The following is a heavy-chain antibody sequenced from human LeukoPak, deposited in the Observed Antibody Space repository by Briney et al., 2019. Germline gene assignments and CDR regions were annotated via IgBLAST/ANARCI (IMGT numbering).Heavy chain of an antibody. CDR1: GGSISSYY. J-gene: IGHJ6*03. D-gene: IGHD3-10*01. Sequence: SETLSLTCTVSGGSISSYYWGWIRQPPGKGLEWIGSIYYSGSTYYNPSLKSRVTISVDTSKNQFSLKLTSVTAADTAVYYCARDGYGSGSYSYYYYYMDVWGNGTTVTVSS. CDR3: ARDGYGSGSYSYYYYYMDV. V-gene: IGHV4-39*02. CDR2: IYYSGST.